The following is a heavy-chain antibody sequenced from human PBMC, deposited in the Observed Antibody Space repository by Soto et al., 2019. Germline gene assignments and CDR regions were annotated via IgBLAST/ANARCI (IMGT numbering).Heavy chain of an antibody. V-gene: IGHV3-30*18. CDR2: ISYDGSNK. J-gene: IGHJ4*02. D-gene: IGHD3-3*01. Sequence: GGSLRLSCAASGFTFSSYGMHWVRQAPGKGLEWVAVISYDGSNKYYADSVKGRFTISRDNSKNTLYLQMNSLRAEDTAVYYCAKAPKFLEWLPEPYYFDYWGQGTLVTVSS. CDR3: AKAPKFLEWLPEPYYFDY. CDR1: GFTFSSYG.